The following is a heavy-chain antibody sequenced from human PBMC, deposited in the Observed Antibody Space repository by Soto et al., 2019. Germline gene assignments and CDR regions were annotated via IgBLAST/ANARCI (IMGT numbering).Heavy chain of an antibody. V-gene: IGHV4-59*01. CDR2: IYYSGST. J-gene: IGHJ3*02. Sequence: ETLSLTCTVSGGSISSYYWSWIRQPPGKGLEWIGYIYYSGSTNYNPSLKSRVTISVDTSKNQFSLKLSSVTAADTAVYYCARDRRVTTGAFDIWGQGTMVTVSS. CDR1: GGSISSYY. CDR3: ARDRRVTTGAFDI. D-gene: IGHD4-4*01.